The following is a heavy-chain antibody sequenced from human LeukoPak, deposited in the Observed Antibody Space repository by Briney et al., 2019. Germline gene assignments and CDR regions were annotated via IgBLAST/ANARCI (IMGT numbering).Heavy chain of an antibody. CDR2: IYHSGST. Sequence: SETLSLTCAVSGYSISSGYYWGWIRQPPGKGLEWIGSIYHSGSTYYNPSLKSRVTISVDTSKNQFSLKLSSVTAADTAVYYCARPQPGGSGSYYFAYWGQGTLVTVSS. CDR1: GYSISSGYY. J-gene: IGHJ4*02. V-gene: IGHV4-38-2*01. CDR3: ARPQPGGSGSYYFAY. D-gene: IGHD1-26*01.